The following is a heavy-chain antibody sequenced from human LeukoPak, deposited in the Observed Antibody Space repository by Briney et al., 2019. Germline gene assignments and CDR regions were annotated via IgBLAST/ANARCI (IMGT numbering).Heavy chain of an antibody. V-gene: IGHV4-59*08. Sequence: SETLSLTCTVSGGSLSSYYWSWIRQPPGKGLEWIGYIYYSGSTNYNPSLKSRVTISVDTSKNQFSLKLSSVTAADTAVYYCARLGGGCSGGSCYSIFDYWGQGTLVTVSS. CDR2: IYYSGST. D-gene: IGHD2-15*01. J-gene: IGHJ4*02. CDR1: GGSLSSYY. CDR3: ARLGGGCSGGSCYSIFDY.